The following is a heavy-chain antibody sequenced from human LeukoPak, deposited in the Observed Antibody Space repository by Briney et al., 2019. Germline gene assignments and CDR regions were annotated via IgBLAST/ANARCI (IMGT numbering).Heavy chain of an antibody. Sequence: GGSLRLSCAASGFTFSSYAMHWVRQAPGKGLEWVAVISYDGSNKYYADSVKGRVTISRDNSKNTLYLQMNSLRAEDTAVYYCAKGSQYNILTGFIVGAMDDFDHWGQGTLVTVSS. CDR1: GFTFSSYA. D-gene: IGHD3-9*01. J-gene: IGHJ4*02. CDR2: ISYDGSNK. CDR3: AKGSQYNILTGFIVGAMDDFDH. V-gene: IGHV3-30*04.